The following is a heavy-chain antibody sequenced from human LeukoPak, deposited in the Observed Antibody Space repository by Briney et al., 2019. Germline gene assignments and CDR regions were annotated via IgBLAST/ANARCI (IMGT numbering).Heavy chain of an antibody. J-gene: IGHJ3*02. CDR3: ARADRYSGSYYDAFDI. CDR2: ISSTSTDI. V-gene: IGHV3-21*05. Sequence: PGGSLRLSCTASGFTFSNHGMNWVRQAPGKGLEWSSYISSTSTDIYYVDSAKGRFTISRDNAKNSLYLQMNSLRAEDTALYYCARADRYSGSYYDAFDIWGQGTMVTVSS. D-gene: IGHD1-26*01. CDR1: GFTFSNHG.